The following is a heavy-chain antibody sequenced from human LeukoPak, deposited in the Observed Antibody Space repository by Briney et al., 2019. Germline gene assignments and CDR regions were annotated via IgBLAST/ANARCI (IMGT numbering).Heavy chain of an antibody. V-gene: IGHV4-30-4*01. CDR2: IDYSGST. CDR1: GGSITSGDYH. D-gene: IGHD6-13*01. J-gene: IGHJ5*02. CDR3: ATYKMGAGGKGS. Sequence: SETLSLTCTVSGGSITSGDYHWSWIRQPPGKGLEWIGYIDYSGSTYCNPSLKSRATLSVDTSKNQFSLRLNSVTVADTAVYYCATYKMGAGGKGSWGQGTLDTVSS.